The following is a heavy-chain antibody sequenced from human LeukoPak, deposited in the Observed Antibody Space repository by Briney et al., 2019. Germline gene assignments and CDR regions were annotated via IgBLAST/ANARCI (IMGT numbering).Heavy chain of an antibody. CDR2: IYTSGST. D-gene: IGHD3-10*01. CDR3: ARAKFGYYYDSGSYYYHYMDV. Sequence: SETLSLTCTVSGYSISSGSYYWSWIRQPAGKGLEWIGRIYTSGSTNYSPSLKTRVTISVDRSKNQFSLKLSSVTAADTAVYYCARAKFGYYYDSGSYYYHYMDVWGKGTTVTISS. V-gene: IGHV4-61*02. J-gene: IGHJ6*03. CDR1: GYSISSGSYY.